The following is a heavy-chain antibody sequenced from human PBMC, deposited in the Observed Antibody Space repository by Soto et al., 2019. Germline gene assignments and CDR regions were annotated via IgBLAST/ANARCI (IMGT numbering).Heavy chain of an antibody. CDR1: GFTFSDHY. CDR3: SRAGIFTTPDYFDY. Sequence: EVQLVESGGGLVQPGGSLRLSCAASGFTFSDHYMDWVRQAPGKGLEWVGRIRNKANSYTTEYAASVKGRFTISRDDSQSSLYLQMNSLKTEDTAVYYCSRAGIFTTPDYFDYWGQGTLVTVSS. V-gene: IGHV3-72*01. J-gene: IGHJ4*02. CDR2: IRNKANSYTT. D-gene: IGHD2-21*01.